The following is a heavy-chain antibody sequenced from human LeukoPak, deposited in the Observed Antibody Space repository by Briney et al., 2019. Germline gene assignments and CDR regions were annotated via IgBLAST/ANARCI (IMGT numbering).Heavy chain of an antibody. J-gene: IGHJ4*02. CDR3: GRDLGGRSGY. CDR1: GGTFSSYA. D-gene: IGHD1-26*01. CDR2: IIPIFGTA. V-gene: IGHV1-69*01. Sequence: SVKVSCKASGGTFSSYAISWVRQAPGQGLEWMGGIIPIFGTANYAQKFQGRVTITADESTSTAYMELSSLRAEDTAVYYCGRDLGGRSGYWGQGTLVTVSS.